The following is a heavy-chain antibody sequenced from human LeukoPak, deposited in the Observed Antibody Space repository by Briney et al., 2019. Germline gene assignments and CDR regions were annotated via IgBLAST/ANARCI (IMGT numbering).Heavy chain of an antibody. V-gene: IGHV4-34*01. CDR2: INHSGST. J-gene: IGHJ5*02. D-gene: IGHD5-18*01. CDR3: ARGRPYSYGYLGWFDP. CDR1: GGSFSGYY. Sequence: SETLSLTCAVYGGSFSGYYWSWIRQPPGKGLEWIGEINHSGSTNYNPSLKSRVTISVDTSKNQFSLKLSSVTAADTAVYYCARGRPYSYGYLGWFDPWGQGTLVTVSS.